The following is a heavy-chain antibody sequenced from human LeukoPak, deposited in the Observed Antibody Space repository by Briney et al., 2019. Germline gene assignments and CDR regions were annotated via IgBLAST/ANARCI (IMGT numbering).Heavy chain of an antibody. D-gene: IGHD3-16*01. CDR1: GFTFSSYW. V-gene: IGHV3-7*01. Sequence: PGGSLRLSCAASGFTFSSYWMTWVRQAPGKGLEWVANIGQDGSEKHYVDSVKGRFTISRDSAKNSLYLQMNSLRAEDTAVYYCSGGTYADYWGQGTLVTVSS. J-gene: IGHJ4*02. CDR2: IGQDGSEK. CDR3: SGGTYADY.